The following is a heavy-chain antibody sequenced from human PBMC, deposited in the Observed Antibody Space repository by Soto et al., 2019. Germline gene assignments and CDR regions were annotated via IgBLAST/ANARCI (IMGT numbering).Heavy chain of an antibody. CDR2: ISNDGSNK. CDR3: AAAFLAAEIDY. Sequence: GGSLRLSCAASGFRFSTYNMDWVRQAPGKGLEWLALISNDGSNKYYADSVKGRLTISRDNSKNTLYLQMNSLRAEDTALYYCAAAFLAAEIDYWGQGTQVTVSS. J-gene: IGHJ4*02. CDR1: GFRFSTYN. V-gene: IGHV3-30-3*01. D-gene: IGHD6-13*01.